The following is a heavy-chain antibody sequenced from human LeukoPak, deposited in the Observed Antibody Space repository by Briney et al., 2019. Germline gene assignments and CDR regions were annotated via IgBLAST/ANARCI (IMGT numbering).Heavy chain of an antibody. CDR2: ISWNSGSI. J-gene: IGHJ4*02. Sequence: PGGSLRLSCAASGFTFDDYAMHWVRQAPGKGLEWVSGISWNSGSIGYADSVKGRFTISRDNSKNTVYLQMNSLRADDTAVYYCARDFTPEWFDIHWGQGTLVTVS. V-gene: IGHV3-9*01. CDR3: ARDFTPEWFDIH. D-gene: IGHD3-3*01. CDR1: GFTFDDYA.